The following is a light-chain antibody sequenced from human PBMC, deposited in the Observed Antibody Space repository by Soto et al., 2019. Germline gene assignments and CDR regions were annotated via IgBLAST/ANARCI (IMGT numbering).Light chain of an antibody. Sequence: QSALTQPASVSGSPGQSITLSCTGTSSDIGGYDYVSWYQRHPGKAPKLIIYDVNNRPSGVSNRFSGSKSGNTASLTLSGLQAEDEADYYCTSYASGSSHVVFGGGTKVTVL. CDR3: TSYASGSSHVV. CDR1: SSDIGGYDY. J-gene: IGLJ2*01. CDR2: DVN. V-gene: IGLV2-14*01.